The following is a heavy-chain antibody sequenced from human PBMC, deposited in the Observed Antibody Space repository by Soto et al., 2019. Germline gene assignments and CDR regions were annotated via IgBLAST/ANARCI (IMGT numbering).Heavy chain of an antibody. Sequence: SETLSLTCTVSGGSISSYYWSWIRQPPGKGLEWIGHIYYSGSTNYNPSLKSRVTTSVDTSKNQFSLKLSSVTAADTAVYYCARPSSYRRWEFDYWGQGTLVTVSS. CDR2: IYYSGST. CDR3: ARPSSYRRWEFDY. V-gene: IGHV4-59*08. J-gene: IGHJ4*02. D-gene: IGHD1-26*01. CDR1: GGSISSYY.